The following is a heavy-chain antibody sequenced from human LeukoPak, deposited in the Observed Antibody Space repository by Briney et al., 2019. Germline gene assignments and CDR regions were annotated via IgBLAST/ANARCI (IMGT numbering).Heavy chain of an antibody. CDR3: ARDNGITIFSIWFDP. CDR2: IYYSGST. D-gene: IGHD3-3*01. V-gene: IGHV4-39*07. J-gene: IGHJ5*02. CDR1: GCSISSSSYY. Sequence: SETLSLTCTVSGCSISSSSYYWVWIRQPPGKGLEWIGSIYYSGSTYYNPSLKSRVTISVDTSKNQFSLKLSSVTAADTAVYYCARDNGITIFSIWFDPWGQGTLVTVSS.